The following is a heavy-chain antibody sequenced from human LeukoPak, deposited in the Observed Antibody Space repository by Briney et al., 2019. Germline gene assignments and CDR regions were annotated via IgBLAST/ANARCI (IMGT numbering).Heavy chain of an antibody. CDR1: GFTFSDYY. CDR2: ISSSSSYT. Sequence: GGSLRLSCAAFGFTFSDYYMSWIRQAPGKGLEWVSYISSSSSYTNCADSVKGRFTISRDNAKNSLYLQMNSLRAEDTAVYYCAKLGYSYGYDYYYAMDVWGQGTTVTVSS. D-gene: IGHD5-18*01. CDR3: AKLGYSYGYDYYYAMDV. J-gene: IGHJ6*02. V-gene: IGHV3-11*03.